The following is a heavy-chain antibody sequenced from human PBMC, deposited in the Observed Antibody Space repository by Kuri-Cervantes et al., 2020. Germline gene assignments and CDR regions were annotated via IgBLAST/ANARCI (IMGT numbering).Heavy chain of an antibody. Sequence: GSLRLSCAVYGGSFSGYYWSWIRQPPGKGLEWIGSIYHSGSTYYNPSLKSRVTISVDTSKNQFSLKLRSVTAADTAVYYCARVTVTTIASFDYWGQGTLVTVSS. D-gene: IGHD4-17*01. V-gene: IGHV4-34*01. CDR2: IYHSGST. J-gene: IGHJ4*02. CDR1: GGSFSGYY. CDR3: ARVTVTTIASFDY.